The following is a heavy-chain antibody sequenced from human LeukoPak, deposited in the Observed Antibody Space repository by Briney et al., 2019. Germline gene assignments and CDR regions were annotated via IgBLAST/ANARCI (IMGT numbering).Heavy chain of an antibody. CDR3: ARENDYGDYLDY. V-gene: IGHV3-74*03. CDR1: GFTFSSYW. D-gene: IGHD4-17*01. CDR2: INSDGSST. Sequence: GGSLRLSCAASGFTFSSYWMHWVRQAAGKGMVWVSRINSDGSSTMYADSVKGRFPISRDNAKNTLYLQMNSLRAEDTAVYYCARENDYGDYLDYWGQGTLVTVSS. J-gene: IGHJ4*02.